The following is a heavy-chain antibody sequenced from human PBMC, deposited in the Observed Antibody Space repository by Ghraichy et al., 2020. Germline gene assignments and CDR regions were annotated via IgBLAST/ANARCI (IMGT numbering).Heavy chain of an antibody. CDR3: AKELWFGEPSGYYFDC. D-gene: IGHD3-10*01. CDR2: ISYDGNNT. J-gene: IGHJ4*02. CDR1: GLTFNDYG. Sequence: GGSLRLSCAASGLTFNDYGMHWVRQAPGKGLEWVALISYDGNNTYYADSVKGRFTISRDNSMNTLYLQMNSLRAEDTAVYYCAKELWFGEPSGYYFDCWGQGTPVTVSS. V-gene: IGHV3-30*18.